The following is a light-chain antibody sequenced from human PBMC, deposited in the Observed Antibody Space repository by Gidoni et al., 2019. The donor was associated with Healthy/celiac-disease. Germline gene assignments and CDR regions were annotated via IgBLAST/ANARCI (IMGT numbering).Light chain of an antibody. CDR2: DSS. V-gene: IGKV3-11*01. Sequence: EIVFTHSPATLSLSTGERATLPCRASQSVSSYIIWYQQRPGQAPMLLIYDSSNRDTGIPARFSGSGSGTDFTLTISSLEPEDFAVYYCQQRSNLPLTFGGGTKVEIK. CDR1: QSVSSY. J-gene: IGKJ4*01. CDR3: QQRSNLPLT.